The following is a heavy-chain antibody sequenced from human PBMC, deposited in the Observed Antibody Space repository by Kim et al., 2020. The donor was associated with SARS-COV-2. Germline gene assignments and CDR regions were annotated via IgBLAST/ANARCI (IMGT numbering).Heavy chain of an antibody. V-gene: IGHV1-18*01. J-gene: IGHJ4*02. CDR1: GYTFTSYG. Sequence: ASVKVSCKASGYTFTSYGISWVRQAPGQGLEWMGWISAYNGNTNYAQKLQGRVTMTTDTSTSTAYMELRSLRSDDTAVYYCARDAPYCSSTSCYGDTYDYWCQGTLVTVSS. D-gene: IGHD2-2*01. CDR3: ARDAPYCSSTSCYGDTYDY. CDR2: ISAYNGNT.